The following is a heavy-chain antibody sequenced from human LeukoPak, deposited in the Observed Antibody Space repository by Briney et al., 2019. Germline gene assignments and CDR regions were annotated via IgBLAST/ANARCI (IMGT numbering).Heavy chain of an antibody. Sequence: GGSLRLSCAASGFTFSSYAMHWVRQAPGKGLEWLAVVSYDGSSKYYADSVKGRFTISRDNSKNTLYLQMNSLRAEDTAVYYCARDRVGVQVPAANTNWFDPWGQGTLVTVSS. CDR2: VSYDGSSK. CDR1: GFTFSSYA. V-gene: IGHV3-30-3*01. CDR3: ARDRVGVQVPAANTNWFDP. D-gene: IGHD2-2*01. J-gene: IGHJ5*02.